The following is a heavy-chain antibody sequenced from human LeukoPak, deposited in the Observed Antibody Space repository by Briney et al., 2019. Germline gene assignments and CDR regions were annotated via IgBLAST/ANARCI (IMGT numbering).Heavy chain of an antibody. Sequence: PGRSLRLSCAASGFTFSSYAMHWVRQAPGKVLEWVAVISYDGSNKYYADSVKGRFTISRDNSKNTLYLQMNSLRAEDTAVYYCARDLYYWGQGTLVTVSS. J-gene: IGHJ4*02. CDR1: GFTFSSYA. V-gene: IGHV3-30*04. CDR2: ISYDGSNK. CDR3: ARDLYY.